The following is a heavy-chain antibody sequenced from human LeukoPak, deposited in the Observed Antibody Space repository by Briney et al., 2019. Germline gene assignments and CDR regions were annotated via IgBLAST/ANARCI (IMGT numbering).Heavy chain of an antibody. D-gene: IGHD3-3*01. V-gene: IGHV4-59*01. CDR3: ARVSADYDFWSGYSTATLYYYYGMDV. Sequence: PSETLSLTCTVSGGSISSYYWSWIRQPSGKGLEWIGYIYYSGSTNYNPSLKSRVTISVDTFKNQFSLKLSSVTAADTAVYYCARVSADYDFWSGYSTATLYYYYGMDVWGQGTTVTVSS. CDR1: GGSISSYY. CDR2: IYYSGST. J-gene: IGHJ6*02.